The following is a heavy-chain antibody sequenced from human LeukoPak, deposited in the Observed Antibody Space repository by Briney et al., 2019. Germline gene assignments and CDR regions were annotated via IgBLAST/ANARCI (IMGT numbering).Heavy chain of an antibody. J-gene: IGHJ4*02. CDR2: IIPIFGTA. CDR3: ARDGGRSKWGQQLENADY. V-gene: IGHV1-69*13. D-gene: IGHD6-13*01. CDR1: GGTLSSYA. Sequence: ASVKVSCKASGGTLSSYAISWVRQAPGQGLEWMGGIIPIFGTANYAQKFQGRVTITADESTSTAYMELSSLRSEDTAVYYCARDGGRSKWGQQLENADYWGQGTLVTVSS.